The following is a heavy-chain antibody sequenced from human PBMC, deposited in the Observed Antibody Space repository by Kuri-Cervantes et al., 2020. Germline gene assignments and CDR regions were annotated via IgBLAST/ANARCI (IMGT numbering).Heavy chain of an antibody. CDR2: IVNTGST. CDR3: ARGGTIWHY. CDR1: SGSISTYY. D-gene: IGHD1-26*01. J-gene: IGHJ4*02. Sequence: SETLSLTCSISSGSISTYYWSWIRQPPGKGLEWIGDIVNTGSTNYRPSLKSRVIMSVDTSKNQFSLRLSSVTAADTAVYYCARGGTIWHYWGQGTLVTVSS. V-gene: IGHV4-59*01.